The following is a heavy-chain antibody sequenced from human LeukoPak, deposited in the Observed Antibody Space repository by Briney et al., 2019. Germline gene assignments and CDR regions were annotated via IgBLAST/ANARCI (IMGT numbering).Heavy chain of an antibody. CDR1: GGTVSSYA. V-gene: IGHV1-69*13. J-gene: IGHJ4*02. Sequence: SVKVSCKASGGTVSSYAISWVRQAPGQGLEWMGGIIPIFGTANYAQKFQGRVTITADESTSTAYMELSSLRSEDTAVYYCARSRVVGATLDYWGQGTLVTVSS. CDR3: ARSRVVGATLDY. D-gene: IGHD1-26*01. CDR2: IIPIFGTA.